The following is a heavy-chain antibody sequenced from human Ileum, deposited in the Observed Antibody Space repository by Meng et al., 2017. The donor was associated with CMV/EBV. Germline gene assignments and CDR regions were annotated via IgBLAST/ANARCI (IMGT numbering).Heavy chain of an antibody. CDR2: INYRGSI. Sequence: QVQLQQWGAEVLKPSETLSLTHTVSAGSFTGYHWTWIRQPPGKGPEWIGEINYRGSIHYNPSLESRVTISLDMSTNQLSLKLNSVTAADTVVYYCVRGNWVSDFWGQGTLVTVSS. D-gene: IGHD7-27*01. V-gene: IGHV4-34*01. CDR1: AGSFTGYH. CDR3: VRGNWVSDF. J-gene: IGHJ4*02.